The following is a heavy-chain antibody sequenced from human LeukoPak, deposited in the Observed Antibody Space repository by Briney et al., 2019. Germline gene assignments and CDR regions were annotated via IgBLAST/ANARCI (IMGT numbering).Heavy chain of an antibody. Sequence: GESLRLSCAASGFTFSSHGMHWVRQAPGKGLEWVAVISYDGSNKNYADAVKGRFTISRDNSKNTLYLQMNSLRAEYTAVYYCAKTLRVGYYYYYMDVWGKGTTVTISS. CDR1: GFTFSSHG. CDR2: ISYDGSNK. V-gene: IGHV3-30*18. CDR3: AKTLRVGYYYYYMDV. J-gene: IGHJ6*03. D-gene: IGHD1-26*01.